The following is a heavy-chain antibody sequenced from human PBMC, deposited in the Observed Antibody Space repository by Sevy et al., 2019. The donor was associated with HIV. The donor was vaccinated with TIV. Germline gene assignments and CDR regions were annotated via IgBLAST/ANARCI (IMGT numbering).Heavy chain of an antibody. V-gene: IGHV3-49*03. J-gene: IGHJ5*02. CDR2: IRSKAYGGTT. D-gene: IGHD3-10*01. CDR1: GFTFGDYA. Sequence: GGSLRLSCTASGFTFGDYAMSWFRQAPGKGLEWVGFIRSKAYGGTTEYAASVKGRFTISRDDSKSIVYLQMNSLKTEDKAVYYCTRDPYYYGSGSYGWFDPWGQGTLVTVSS. CDR3: TRDPYYYGSGSYGWFDP.